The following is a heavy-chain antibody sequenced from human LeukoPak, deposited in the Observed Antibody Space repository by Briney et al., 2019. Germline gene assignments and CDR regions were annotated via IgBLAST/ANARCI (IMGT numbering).Heavy chain of an antibody. CDR1: GFSFSDYY. J-gene: IGHJ5*02. CDR2: ISNSGSTI. D-gene: IGHD6-19*01. CDR3: ARATLGYSSGWYDN. V-gene: IGHV3-11*04. Sequence: GGSLRLSCAASGFSFSDYYMSWVRQAPGKGLEWISYISNSGSTIYYADSVKGRFTISRDNAKNTLYLQMNSLRAEDTAVYYCARATLGYSSGWYDNWGQGTLVTVSS.